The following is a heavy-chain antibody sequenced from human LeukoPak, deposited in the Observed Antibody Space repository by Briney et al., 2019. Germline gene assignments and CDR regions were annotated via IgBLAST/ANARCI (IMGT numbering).Heavy chain of an antibody. CDR2: IYYSGST. CDR3: AREGDYDILTGYGI. CDR1: GGSISSSSYY. D-gene: IGHD3-9*01. V-gene: IGHV4-39*07. Sequence: SETLSLTCTVSGGSISSSSYYWGWIRQPPRKGLEWIGSIYYSGSTYYNPSLKSRVTISVDTSKNQFSLKLSSVTAADTAVYYCAREGDYDILTGYGIWGQGTLVTVSS. J-gene: IGHJ4*02.